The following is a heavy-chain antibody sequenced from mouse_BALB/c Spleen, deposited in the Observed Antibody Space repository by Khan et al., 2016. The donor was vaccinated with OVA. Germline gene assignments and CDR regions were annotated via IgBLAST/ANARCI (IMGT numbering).Heavy chain of an antibody. Sequence: VQLQESGPALVAPSQSLSITCTISGFSLTNYGVHWVRQPPGKGLEWLVVIWSDGSTTSNSTLKSRLSISKDNSKSQVFLKMNSLQTDDTAMYYCARQPYYHYYIMDYWGQGTSVTVSS. D-gene: IGHD2-10*01. CDR3: ARQPYYHYYIMDY. V-gene: IGHV2-6-1*01. CDR2: IWSDGST. CDR1: GFSLTNYG. J-gene: IGHJ4*01.